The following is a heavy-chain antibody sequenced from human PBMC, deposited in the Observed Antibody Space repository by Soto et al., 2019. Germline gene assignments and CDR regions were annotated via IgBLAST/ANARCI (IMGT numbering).Heavy chain of an antibody. D-gene: IGHD2-15*01. CDR2: IWFDGSDK. J-gene: IGHJ3*02. CDR3: ARLYCSASSCYSVGAFDI. V-gene: IGHV3-33*01. CDR1: GFTFSSYG. Sequence: GGSLRLSCAASGFTFSSYGMHWVRQAPGKGLEWVALIWFDGSDKYYTESVKGRFTISRDNSKSTRYLQMNSLRAEDTAVYYCARLYCSASSCYSVGAFDIRGQGTMVTVSS.